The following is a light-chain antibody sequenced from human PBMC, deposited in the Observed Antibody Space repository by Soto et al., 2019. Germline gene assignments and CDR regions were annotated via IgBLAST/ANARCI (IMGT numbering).Light chain of an antibody. CDR3: QQYNKLPRT. CDR1: QRISSN. CDR2: DAS. J-gene: IGKJ1*01. Sequence: EIVMTQSPATLSVSPGERVTLSCRASQRISSNLAWYQQKPGQPPRLLFYDASTRATGIPARFSGSGSETEFTLTISSLQAEDFAVYYCQQYNKLPRTFGQGTKVEI. V-gene: IGKV3-15*01.